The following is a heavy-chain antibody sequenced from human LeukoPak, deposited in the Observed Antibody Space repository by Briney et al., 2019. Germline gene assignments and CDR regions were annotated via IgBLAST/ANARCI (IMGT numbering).Heavy chain of an antibody. D-gene: IGHD3-16*01. CDR1: GFTFSDYY. CDR3: ARDLGDADSRGAY. CDR2: IRNKPNSYTT. J-gene: IGHJ4*02. Sequence: GGSLRLSCAASGFTFSDYYMDWVRQAPGKGLGWVGRIRNKPNSYTTEYAASVKGRFTISRDDSKNSLYLQMNSLKTEDTALYYCARDLGDADSRGAYWGQGTLVTVSS. V-gene: IGHV3-72*01.